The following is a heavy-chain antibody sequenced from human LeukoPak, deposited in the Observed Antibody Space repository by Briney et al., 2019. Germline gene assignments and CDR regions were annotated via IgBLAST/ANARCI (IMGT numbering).Heavy chain of an antibody. CDR2: IKQDGSEK. J-gene: IGHJ4*02. V-gene: IGHV3-7*01. Sequence: PGGSLRLSCAASGFTSSRYWMSWVRQAPGKGLEWVANIKQDGSEKYYVDSVKGRFTISRDNAKNSLYLQLNSLRAEDTAVYYCATNSFGFDGIVDWGQGTLVTVSS. CDR1: GFTSSRYW. D-gene: IGHD5-18*01. CDR3: ATNSFGFDGIVD.